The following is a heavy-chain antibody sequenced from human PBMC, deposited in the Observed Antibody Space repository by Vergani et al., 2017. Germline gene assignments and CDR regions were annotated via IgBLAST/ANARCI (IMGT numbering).Heavy chain of an antibody. CDR1: GGTFSSYA. CDR2: IIPIFGTA. J-gene: IGHJ4*02. D-gene: IGHD3-10*01. V-gene: IGHV1-69*13. Sequence: QVQLVQSGAEVKKPGSSVKVSCKASGGTFSSYAISWVRQAPGQGLEWMGRIIPIFGTANYAQKFQGRVTITADESTSTADMELSSLRSEETAVYYCASISRPMVRGVNYFDYWGQGTLVTVSS. CDR3: ASISRPMVRGVNYFDY.